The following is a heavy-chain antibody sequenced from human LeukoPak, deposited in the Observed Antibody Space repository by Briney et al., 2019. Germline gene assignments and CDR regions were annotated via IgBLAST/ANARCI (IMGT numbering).Heavy chain of an antibody. D-gene: IGHD5-18*01. J-gene: IGHJ3*02. CDR3: ARVRSEAMVNPDDAFDI. CDR1: GYTFTSYD. Sequence: ASVKVSCKASGYTFTSYDINWVRQATGQGLEWMGWMNPNSGNTGYAQKFQGRVTMTRNTSISTAYMELSSLRSEDTAVYYCARVRSEAMVNPDDAFDIWGQGTMVTVSS. V-gene: IGHV1-8*01. CDR2: MNPNSGNT.